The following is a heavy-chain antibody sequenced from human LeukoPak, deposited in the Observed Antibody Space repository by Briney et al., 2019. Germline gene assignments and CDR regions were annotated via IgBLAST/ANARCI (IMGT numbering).Heavy chain of an antibody. V-gene: IGHV3-21*01. Sequence: GGSLRLSCAASGFTFSSYSMNWVRQAPGKGLELVSSISSSSSYIYYADSVKGRFTISRDNAKNSLYLQMNSLRAEDTAVYYCARDWVAAAAMTRWFDPWGQGTLVTVSS. D-gene: IGHD2-2*01. J-gene: IGHJ5*02. CDR3: ARDWVAAAAMTRWFDP. CDR1: GFTFSSYS. CDR2: ISSSSSYI.